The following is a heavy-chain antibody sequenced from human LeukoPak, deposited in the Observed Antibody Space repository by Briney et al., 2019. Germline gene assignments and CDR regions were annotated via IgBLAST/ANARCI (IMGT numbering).Heavy chain of an antibody. V-gene: IGHV4-59*08. CDR2: IYYSGST. Sequence: PSETLSLTCTVSGGSISCYYWSWIRQPPGRGLEWIGYIYYSGSTNYNPSLKSRVTISVDTSKNQFSLKLSSVTAADTAVYYCARGVQLWPGYYYYGMDVWGQGTTVTVSS. CDR3: ARGVQLWPGYYYYGMDV. D-gene: IGHD5-18*01. CDR1: GGSISCYY. J-gene: IGHJ6*02.